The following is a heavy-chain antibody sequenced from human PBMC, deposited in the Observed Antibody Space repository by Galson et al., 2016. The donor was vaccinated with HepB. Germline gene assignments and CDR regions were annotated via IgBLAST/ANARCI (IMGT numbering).Heavy chain of an antibody. CDR1: GVSISNDNW. J-gene: IGHJ5*02. CDR3: ALRYDFWSGDAFDP. Sequence: ETLSLTCGVSGVSISNDNWWSWVRQSPTKGLEWIGEIHHTGSTKFNPSLRSRVSISVDKSKNQFSLKLSSVTAADTAVYYCALRYDFWSGDAFDPWGQGIMVTVSS. CDR2: IHHTGST. V-gene: IGHV4-4*02. D-gene: IGHD3-3*01.